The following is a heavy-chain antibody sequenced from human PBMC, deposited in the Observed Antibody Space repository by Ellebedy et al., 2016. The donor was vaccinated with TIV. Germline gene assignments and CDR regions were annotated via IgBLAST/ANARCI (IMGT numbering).Heavy chain of an antibody. V-gene: IGHV6-1*01. J-gene: IGHJ4*02. CDR3: TREQWLGFVDY. CDR2: TYFRSKWYK. D-gene: IGHD6-19*01. Sequence: SQTPSLTCAISGDRVYSNSAAWHRITQSPSRGLEWLGRTYFRSKWYKDYAVSVKNRLTINPDTSKNQFSLQLNSLTPEDTAVYYCTREQWLGFVDYWGQGTLVTVSS. CDR1: GDRVYSNSAA.